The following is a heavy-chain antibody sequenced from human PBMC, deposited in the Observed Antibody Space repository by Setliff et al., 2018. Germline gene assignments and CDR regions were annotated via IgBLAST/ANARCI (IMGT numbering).Heavy chain of an antibody. Sequence: GASVKVSCKASGGTFSNYGVSWVRQAPGQGLEWMGGTIPLFGTTDYAQKFQDRVTIITDESTSTAYMELSSLRTEDTAVYYCATNPPKGPSGGYYYDDPYYYYTDVWGKGTTVTVSS. J-gene: IGHJ6*03. CDR1: GGTFSNYG. D-gene: IGHD3-22*01. CDR3: ATNPPKGPSGGYYYDDPYYYYTDV. CDR2: TIPLFGTT. V-gene: IGHV1-69*05.